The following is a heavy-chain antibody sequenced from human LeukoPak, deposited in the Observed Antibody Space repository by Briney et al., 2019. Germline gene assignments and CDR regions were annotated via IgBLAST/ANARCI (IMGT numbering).Heavy chain of an antibody. J-gene: IGHJ6*04. V-gene: IGHV3-74*01. D-gene: IGHD3-3*01. CDR2: ISFDGSDA. Sequence: GGSLRLSCAASGFTFSGFWMHWVRQAPGKGLVWVSCISFDGSDATYADSVKGRFTISRDNAKNSVSLQMDGLRAEDTAVYHCVRESDVWSGPGIGRPLDVWGKGTTVTVSS. CDR1: GFTFSGFW. CDR3: VRESDVWSGPGIGRPLDV.